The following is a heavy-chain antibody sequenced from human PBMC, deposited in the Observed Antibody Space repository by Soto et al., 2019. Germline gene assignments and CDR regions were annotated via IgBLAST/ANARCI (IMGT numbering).Heavy chain of an antibody. V-gene: IGHV3-33*01. CDR2: IWYDGSNK. Sequence: QVQLVESGGGVVQPGRSLRLSCAASEFTFSSYGMHWVRQAPGKGLEWVAVIWYDGSNKYYADSVKGRFTISRDNSKNTLYLQMNSLRAEDTAVYYCARECLDYDILTGYYSQFDYWGQGTLVTVSS. D-gene: IGHD3-9*01. J-gene: IGHJ4*02. CDR3: ARECLDYDILTGYYSQFDY. CDR1: EFTFSSYG.